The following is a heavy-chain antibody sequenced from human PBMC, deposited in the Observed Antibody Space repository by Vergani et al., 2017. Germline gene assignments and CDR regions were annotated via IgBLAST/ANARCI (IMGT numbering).Heavy chain of an antibody. V-gene: IGHV4-34*01. J-gene: IGHJ6*02. CDR3: ARGLTIYCSSTSCYRYYYYYYGMDV. CDR2: INHSGST. Sequence: QVQLQQWGAGLLKPSETLSLTCAVYGGSFSGYYWSWIRQPPGKGLEWIGEINHSGSTNYNPSLKSRVTISVDTSKNQFYLKLSSVTAADTAVYYCARGLTIYCSSTSCYRYYYYYYGMDVWGQGTTVTVSS. CDR1: GGSFSGYY. D-gene: IGHD2-2*01.